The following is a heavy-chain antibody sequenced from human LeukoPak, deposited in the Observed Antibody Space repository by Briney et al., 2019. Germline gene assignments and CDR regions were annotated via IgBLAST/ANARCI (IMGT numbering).Heavy chain of an antibody. J-gene: IGHJ6*02. V-gene: IGHV3-66*01. D-gene: IGHD2-15*01. CDR1: GFTVSSNY. CDR2: IYSGGST. CDR3: ARESVVAATVGYYYYGMDV. Sequence: GGSLRLSCAASGFTVSSNYMSWVRQAPGKGLEWVSVIYSGGSTYYADSVKGRFTISRDNSKNTLYLQMNSLRAEDTAVYYCARESVVAATVGYYYYGMDVWGQGTTVTVSS.